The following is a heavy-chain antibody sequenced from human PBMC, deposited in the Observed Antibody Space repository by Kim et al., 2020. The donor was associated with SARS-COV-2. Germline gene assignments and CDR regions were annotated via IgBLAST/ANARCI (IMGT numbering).Heavy chain of an antibody. CDR2: IYHSGST. CDR1: GGSFSGYY. Sequence: SETLSLTCAVYGGSFSGYYWSWIRQPPGKGLEWIGEIYHSGSTNYNPSLKSRVTISVDTSKNQFSLKLSSVTAADTAVYYCARDYYGSGSYGYWGQGTLVTVSS. CDR3: ARDYYGSGSYGY. V-gene: IGHV4-34*01. D-gene: IGHD3-10*01. J-gene: IGHJ4*02.